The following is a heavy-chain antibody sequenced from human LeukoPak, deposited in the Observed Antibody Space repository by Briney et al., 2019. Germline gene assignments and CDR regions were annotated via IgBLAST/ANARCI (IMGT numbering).Heavy chain of an antibody. Sequence: ASVKVSCKASGYTFTGYYMHWVRQAPGQGLEWMGWINPNSGGTNYAQKFQGRVTITADKSTSTAYMELSSLRSEDTAVYYCAREGVLVSSSHGYFDYWGQGTLVTVSS. V-gene: IGHV1-2*02. D-gene: IGHD3-16*01. J-gene: IGHJ4*02. CDR2: INPNSGGT. CDR3: AREGVLVSSSHGYFDY. CDR1: GYTFTGYY.